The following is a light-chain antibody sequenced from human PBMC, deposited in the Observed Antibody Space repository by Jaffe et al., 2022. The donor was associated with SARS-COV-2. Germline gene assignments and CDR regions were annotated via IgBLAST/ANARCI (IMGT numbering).Light chain of an antibody. Sequence: EVVLTQSPGTLSLSPGERATLSCRASQSVNNRYLAWFQQKPGQPPRLLIYGISTRATGIPDRFSGSGSATDFTLTISRLEPEDFAMYYCQQYGTSPKVFGQGTKVE. CDR3: QQYGTSPKV. V-gene: IGKV3-20*01. J-gene: IGKJ1*01. CDR2: GIS. CDR1: QSVNNRY.